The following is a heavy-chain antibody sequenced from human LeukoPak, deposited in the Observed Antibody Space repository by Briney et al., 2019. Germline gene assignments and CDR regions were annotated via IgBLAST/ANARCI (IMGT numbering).Heavy chain of an antibody. J-gene: IGHJ6*03. CDR3: ARRYLLWFGELPTYYYYMDV. D-gene: IGHD3-10*01. Sequence: GGSLRLSCAASGFTFSSYWMSWVRQAPGKGLEWVANIKQDGSEKYYVDSVKGRFTISRDNAKNSLYLQMNSLRAEDTAVYYCARRYLLWFGELPTYYYYMDVWGKGTTVTVSS. CDR1: GFTFSSYW. CDR2: IKQDGSEK. V-gene: IGHV3-7*01.